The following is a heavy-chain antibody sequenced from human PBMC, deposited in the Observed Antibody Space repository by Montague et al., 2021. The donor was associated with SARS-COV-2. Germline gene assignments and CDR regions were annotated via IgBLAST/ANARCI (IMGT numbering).Heavy chain of an antibody. V-gene: IGHV6-1*01. CDR1: GDSDSGNNAG. D-gene: IGHD3-10*01. CDR2: THYRSKWNN. CDR3: ARAGSLGNFDY. J-gene: IGHJ4*02. Sequence: CAISGDSDSGNNAGRNWIRQSPSRGLQWLGRTHYRSKWNNDYAVSVKSRVTINPDTSKNQFSLQLNSVTPEDSAVYYCARAGSLGNFDYWGQGTLVTVSS.